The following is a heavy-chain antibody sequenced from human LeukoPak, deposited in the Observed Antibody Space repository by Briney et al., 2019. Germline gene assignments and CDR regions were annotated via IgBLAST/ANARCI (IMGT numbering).Heavy chain of an antibody. CDR1: GYIFTSYW. J-gene: IGHJ5*02. CDR3: VRHDGDKCNYSGCFDP. V-gene: IGHV5-51*01. Sequence: GQSLKISCKVSGYIFTSYWIGWVRQMAGKCLEWMWIIYPGDSHTRYSPSFQSQVTISAGKSISTAYLRWTCRNAAHTSIADCVRHDGDKCNYSGCFDPWGQGTLVSLFS. CDR2: IYPGDSHT. D-gene: IGHD1-7*01.